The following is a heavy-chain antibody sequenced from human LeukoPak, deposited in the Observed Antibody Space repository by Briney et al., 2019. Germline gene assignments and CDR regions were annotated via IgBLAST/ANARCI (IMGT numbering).Heavy chain of an antibody. CDR3: ARARLYSSSFNWFDP. CDR1: GFTFSSYA. J-gene: IGHJ5*02. V-gene: IGHV3-30-3*01. Sequence: PGGSLRLSCAASGFTFSSYAMHWVRQAPGKGLEWVAVISYDGSNKYYADSVKGRFTISRDNSKNTLYLQMNSLRAEDTAVYYCARARLYSSSFNWFDPWGQGTLVTVAS. CDR2: ISYDGSNK. D-gene: IGHD6-13*01.